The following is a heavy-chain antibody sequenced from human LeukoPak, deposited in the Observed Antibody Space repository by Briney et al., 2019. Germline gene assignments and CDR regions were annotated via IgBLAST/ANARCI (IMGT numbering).Heavy chain of an antibody. V-gene: IGHV4-34*01. Sequence: KPSETLSLTCAVYGGSFSGYYWSWIRQPPGKGLEWIGEINHSGSTNYNPSLKSRVTISVDTSKNQFSLKLSSVTAADTAVYYCARAVWWPQTNYWGQGTLVTVSS. J-gene: IGHJ4*02. CDR1: GGSFSGYY. D-gene: IGHD2-21*01. CDR2: INHSGST. CDR3: ARAVWWPQTNY.